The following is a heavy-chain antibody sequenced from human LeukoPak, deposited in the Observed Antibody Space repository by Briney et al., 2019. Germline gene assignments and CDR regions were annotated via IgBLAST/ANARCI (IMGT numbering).Heavy chain of an antibody. J-gene: IGHJ4*02. V-gene: IGHV3-33*06. CDR1: GFTFSSYG. CDR3: AKDRWYYYDSSGYYLPSYFDY. CDR2: IWYDGSNK. D-gene: IGHD3-22*01. Sequence: GGSLRLSCAASGFTFSSYGMHWVRQAPGKGLEWVAVIWYDGSNKYYADSVKGRFTISRDNSKNTLYLQMNSLRAEDTAVYYCAKDRWYYYDSSGYYLPSYFDYWGQGTLVTVSS.